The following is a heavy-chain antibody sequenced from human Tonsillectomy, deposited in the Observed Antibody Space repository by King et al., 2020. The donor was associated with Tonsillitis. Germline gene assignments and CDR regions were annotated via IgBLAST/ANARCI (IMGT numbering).Heavy chain of an antibody. CDR3: ARQINACSGYDVSYYYYGMDV. D-gene: IGHD5-12*01. CDR2: IYYSGST. Sequence: QLQESGPGLVKPSETLSLTCTVSGGSISSSSYYWGWIRQPPGKGLEWIGSIYYSGSTYYNPSLKSRVTISADTSKNQFSLKLSSVTATDTAVYYCARQINACSGYDVSYYYYGMDVWGQGTTVTVSS. J-gene: IGHJ6*02. CDR1: GGSISSSSYY. V-gene: IGHV4-39*07.